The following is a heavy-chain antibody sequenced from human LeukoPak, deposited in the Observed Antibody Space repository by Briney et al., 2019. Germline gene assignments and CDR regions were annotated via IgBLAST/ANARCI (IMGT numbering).Heavy chain of an antibody. D-gene: IGHD3-10*01. V-gene: IGHV1-2*02. CDR1: GYTFTGYY. CDR2: INPNSGGT. CDR3: ARDASPVLLWFGESLQRFDY. J-gene: IGHJ4*02. Sequence: ASVKVSCKASGYTFTGYYMHWVRQAPGQGLEWMGWINPNSGGTNYAQKFQGRVTMTRDTSISTAYMELSRLRSDDTAVYYCARDASPVLLWFGESLQRFDYWGQGTLVTVSS.